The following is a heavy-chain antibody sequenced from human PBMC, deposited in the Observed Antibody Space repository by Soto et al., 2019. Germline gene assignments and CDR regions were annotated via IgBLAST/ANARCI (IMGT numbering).Heavy chain of an antibody. CDR1: GVSVVSGAYY. CDR2: IQYSGDT. D-gene: IGHD3-22*01. CDR3: ARHDYSDRAFDL. V-gene: IGHV4-61*08. J-gene: IGHJ3*01. Sequence: SETQSLTCLVSGVSVVSGAYYWSWIRQPPGNALEWIGYIQYSGDTNYNSSLKSRVTISVDMSRNRFSLKLTSVTAADTAFYYCARHDYSDRAFDLWGQGTMVTV.